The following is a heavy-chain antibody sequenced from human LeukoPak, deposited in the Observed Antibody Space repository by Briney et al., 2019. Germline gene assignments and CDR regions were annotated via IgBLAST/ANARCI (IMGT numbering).Heavy chain of an antibody. CDR2: INHSGST. V-gene: IGHV4-34*01. D-gene: IGHD6-19*01. CDR1: GGSFSGYY. CDR3: AGVKQWLVRSFDY. Sequence: PSETLSLTCAVYGGSFSGYYWSWIRQPPGKGLEWIGEINHSGSTNYNPSLKSRVTISVDTSKNQFSLKLSSVTAADTAVYYCAGVKQWLVRSFDYWGQGTLVTVSS. J-gene: IGHJ4*02.